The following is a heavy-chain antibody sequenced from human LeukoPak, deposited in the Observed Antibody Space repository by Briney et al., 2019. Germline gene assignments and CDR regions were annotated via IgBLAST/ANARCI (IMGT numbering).Heavy chain of an antibody. CDR3: ARVGNLRGDY. J-gene: IGHJ4*02. Sequence: GASVEVSCKASGYTFTSYDINWVRQATGQGLEWMGWMNPNRGNTGYAQKFQGRVTMTRNTSISTAYMELSSLRSEDTAVYYCARVGNLRGDYWGQGTLVTVSS. D-gene: IGHD7-27*01. CDR1: GYTFTSYD. CDR2: MNPNRGNT. V-gene: IGHV1-8*01.